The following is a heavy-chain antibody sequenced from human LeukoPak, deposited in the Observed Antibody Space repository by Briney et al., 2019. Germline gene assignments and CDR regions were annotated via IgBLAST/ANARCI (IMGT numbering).Heavy chain of an antibody. CDR1: SGSSNSSGYY. J-gene: IGHJ4*02. CDR3: GRDFRMTMVDY. D-gene: IGHD4/OR15-4a*01. CDR2: IYNTGCT. Sequence: SENLSLTCTVSSGSSNSSGYYWRWIRQPPGKGLKRIGNIYNTGCTFYNPALNTRITISADTSKNQFSLKLSSVTTADSSGDYCGRDFRMTMVDYWGQGILVTVSS. V-gene: IGHV4-39*07.